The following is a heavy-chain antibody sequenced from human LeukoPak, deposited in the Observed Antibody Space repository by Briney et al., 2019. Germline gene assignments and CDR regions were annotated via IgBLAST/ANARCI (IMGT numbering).Heavy chain of an antibody. V-gene: IGHV2-5*01. Sequence: ESGPTLVKPTETLTLTCTFSGFSLSTSGVGVGWIRQPPGKALVWLAVIYWNDDKRYSPSLKNRLTIARDTSKNQVVLTMTNMDPVDTATYHCAHRPLNISTTSGFDPWGQGTLVTVSS. J-gene: IGHJ5*02. D-gene: IGHD1-1*01. CDR2: IYWNDDK. CDR3: AHRPLNISTTSGFDP. CDR1: GFSLSTSGVG.